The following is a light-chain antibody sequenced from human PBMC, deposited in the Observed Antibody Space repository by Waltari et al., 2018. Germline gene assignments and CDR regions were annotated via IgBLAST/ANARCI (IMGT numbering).Light chain of an antibody. Sequence: QSALTQPASVSGSPGQSITISCTGTSGDIGTYNYVSWYQQYTDRAPELLIYDVSHRPSRISKRFSGSKSGYTASLTISDRQAEDEADYFCSSYSTTNTLIFGGGTRLTV. CDR3: SSYSTTNTLI. CDR2: DVS. V-gene: IGLV2-14*03. J-gene: IGLJ2*01. CDR1: SGDIGTYNY.